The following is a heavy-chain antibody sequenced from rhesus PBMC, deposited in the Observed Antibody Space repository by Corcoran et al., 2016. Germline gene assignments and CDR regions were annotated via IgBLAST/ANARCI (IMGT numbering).Heavy chain of an antibody. D-gene: IGHD3-3*01. Sequence: QVTLKESGPALVKPTQTLTLTCTFSGFSISTTGTGVGWIRQPPGKALEWLASIYWNDRKYYSPSLKSRLTISKDTSKNQVVLTMTNMDPVDTATYYCARVPGYYNFWSGYYAYSLDVWGRGVLVTVSS. CDR1: GFSISTTGTG. V-gene: IGHV2-95*01. CDR2: IYWNDRK. CDR3: ARVPGYYNFWSGYYAYSLDV. J-gene: IGHJ5-2*02.